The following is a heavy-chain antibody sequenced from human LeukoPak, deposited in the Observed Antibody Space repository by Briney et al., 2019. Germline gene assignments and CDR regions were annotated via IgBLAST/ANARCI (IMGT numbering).Heavy chain of an antibody. Sequence: ASVKVSCKASGYTFTGYYMHWVRQAPGQGLEWMGWINPKSGGTNYAQKFQGRVTMTRDTSISTAYMELSRLRSDDTAVYYCASYVNHYYGSGSYYNSWNWFDPWGQGTLVTVSS. J-gene: IGHJ5*02. CDR3: ASYVNHYYGSGSYYNSWNWFDP. CDR2: INPKSGGT. D-gene: IGHD3-10*01. CDR1: GYTFTGYY. V-gene: IGHV1-2*02.